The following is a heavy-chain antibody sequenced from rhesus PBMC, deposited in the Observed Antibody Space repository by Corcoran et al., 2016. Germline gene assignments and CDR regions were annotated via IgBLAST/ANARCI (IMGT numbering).Heavy chain of an antibody. CDR2: INSGGGST. J-gene: IGHJ4*01. CDR3: AKELPYSSSYAFDY. D-gene: IGHD6-43*01. V-gene: IGHV3S5*01. Sequence: EVQLVETGGGLVQPGGSLKLSCAASGFTFSSYGMSWVRQAPGKGLEWVSAINSGGGSTYYADSVKGRFTISRDNSKNTLSLQMNSRRAEDTAVYYCAKELPYSSSYAFDYWGQGVLVTVSS. CDR1: GFTFSSYG.